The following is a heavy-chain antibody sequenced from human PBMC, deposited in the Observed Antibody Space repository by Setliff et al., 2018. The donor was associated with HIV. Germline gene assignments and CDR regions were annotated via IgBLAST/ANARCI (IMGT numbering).Heavy chain of an antibody. CDR2: LYYSGNT. CDR3: AGVLSSGYYDGP. CDR1: GGSASNSRYY. J-gene: IGHJ5*02. V-gene: IGHV4-61*01. D-gene: IGHD3-22*01. Sequence: SETLSLTCTVSGGSASNSRYYWAWIRQPPGKGLEWIGSLYYSGNTNYNPSLKSRVTISADTSKNQFSLKLRSVTAADTAVYYCAGVLSSGYYDGPWGQGTLVTVSS.